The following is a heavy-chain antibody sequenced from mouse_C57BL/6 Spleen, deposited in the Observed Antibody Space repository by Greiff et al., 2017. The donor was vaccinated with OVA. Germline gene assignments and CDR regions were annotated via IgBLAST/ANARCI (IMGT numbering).Heavy chain of an antibody. J-gene: IGHJ2*01. CDR2: IWRGGST. CDR1: GFSLTSYG. CDR3: AKEGAEAGYFDY. V-gene: IGHV2-5*01. Sequence: QVQLQQSGPGLVQPSQSLSITCTVSGFSLTSYGVHWVRQSPGQGLEWLGVIWRGGSTDYNAAFMSRLSTIKDNSKSPVIYNMNRLQADDTAIYYCAKEGAEAGYFDYWGQGTTLTVSS.